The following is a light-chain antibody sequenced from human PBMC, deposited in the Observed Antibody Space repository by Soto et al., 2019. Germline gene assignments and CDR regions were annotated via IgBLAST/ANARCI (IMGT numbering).Light chain of an antibody. Sequence: DIVLTQSPGTLSLSPGERATLSCRASQTVSSSYLAWYQQKPGQAPRLLMYGTSTRATGIPDRFSGSGSGTDFSLTISRVEPEDSAVYYCHQYGGSPTWTFGQGTKVENK. J-gene: IGKJ1*01. CDR2: GTS. V-gene: IGKV3-20*01. CDR1: QTVSSSY. CDR3: HQYGGSPTWT.